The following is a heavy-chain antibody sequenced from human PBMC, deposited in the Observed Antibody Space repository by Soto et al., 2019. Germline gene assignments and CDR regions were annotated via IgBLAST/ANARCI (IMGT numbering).Heavy chain of an antibody. CDR3: ARGEVRGVIITGYYYYGMDV. CDR1: GFTFSSYG. V-gene: IGHV3-33*01. CDR2: IWYDGSNK. D-gene: IGHD3-10*01. Sequence: QVQLVESGGGVVQPGRSLRLSCAASGFTFSSYGMHWVRQAPGKGLEWVAVIWYDGSNKYYADSVKGRFTISRDNSKNTLYLQMNSLRAEDTAVYYCARGEVRGVIITGYYYYGMDVWGQGTTVTVSS. J-gene: IGHJ6*02.